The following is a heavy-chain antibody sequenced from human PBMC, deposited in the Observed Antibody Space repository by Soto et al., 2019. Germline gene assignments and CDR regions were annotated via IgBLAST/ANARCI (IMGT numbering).Heavy chain of an antibody. CDR1: GGSLSSYY. V-gene: IGHV4-59*01. J-gene: IGHJ5*02. CDR3: GRAYSNYDIDP. CDR2: IYYSGST. Sequence: SETLSLTFTVSGGSLSSYYWSWIRQPPGKGLEWIGYIYYSGSTKYNPSLKSRVTISVDPSKNQLSLKLSSVTVADTAVYYCGRAYSNYDIDPWGQGTLVTVSS. D-gene: IGHD4-4*01.